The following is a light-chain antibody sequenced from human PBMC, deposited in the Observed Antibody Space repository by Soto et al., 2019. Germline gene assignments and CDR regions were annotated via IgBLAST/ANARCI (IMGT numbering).Light chain of an antibody. J-gene: IGKJ1*01. CDR1: QSLLHSNGYNY. Sequence: EIVMTQSPLSLSVTPGEPASISCRSSQSLLHSNGYNYLDWYLQKPGQSPQLLIYFVSNRASGVPDRFSGSGSGTDFTMKISRVEPEDVGVYYGMQACEARTFGQGTKVEIK. V-gene: IGKV2-28*01. CDR2: FVS. CDR3: MQACEART.